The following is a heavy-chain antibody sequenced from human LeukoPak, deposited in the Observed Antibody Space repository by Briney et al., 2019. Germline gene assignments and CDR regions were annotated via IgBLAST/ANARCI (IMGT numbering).Heavy chain of an antibody. CDR2: ISAYNGNT. Sequence: ASVKVSCKASGYTFTSYGISWVRQAPGQGLEWMGWISAYNGNTSYAQKLQGRVTMITDTSTSTAYMELRSLRSDDTAVYYCARDRDVVLMVYASFYYYGMDVWGQGTTVTVSS. J-gene: IGHJ6*02. V-gene: IGHV1-18*01. D-gene: IGHD2-8*01. CDR1: GYTFTSYG. CDR3: ARDRDVVLMVYASFYYYGMDV.